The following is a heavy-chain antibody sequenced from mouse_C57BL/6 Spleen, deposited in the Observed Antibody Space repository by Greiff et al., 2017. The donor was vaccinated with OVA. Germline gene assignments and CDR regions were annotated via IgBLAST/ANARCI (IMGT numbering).Heavy chain of an antibody. Sequence: DVKLVESGGGLVQPKGSLKLSCAASGFTFNTYAMHWVRQAPGKGLEWVARIRSKSSNYATYYADSVKDRFTISRDDSQSMLYLQMNDLKTKDTAMYYCVRERNDYDGAWFAYWGQGTLVTVSA. CDR1: GFTFNTYA. CDR2: IRSKSSNYAT. J-gene: IGHJ3*01. D-gene: IGHD2-4*01. V-gene: IGHV10-3*01. CDR3: VRERNDYDGAWFAY.